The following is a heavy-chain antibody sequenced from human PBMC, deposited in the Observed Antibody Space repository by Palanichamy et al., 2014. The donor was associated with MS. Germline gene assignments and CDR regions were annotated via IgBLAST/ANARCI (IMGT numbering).Heavy chain of an antibody. Sequence: ITSSGNTIYYADSVQGRFIISRDNAKNSLYLQMSSLRAEDSAVYYCARAGGQHLPWDYWGQGTLVTVSS. J-gene: IGHJ4*02. CDR3: ARAGGQHLPWDY. V-gene: IGHV3-48*03. D-gene: IGHD6-13*01. CDR2: ITSSGNTI.